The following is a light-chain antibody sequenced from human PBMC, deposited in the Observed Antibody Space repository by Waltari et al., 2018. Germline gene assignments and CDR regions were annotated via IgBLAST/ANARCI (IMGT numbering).Light chain of an antibody. CDR1: HYISKY. V-gene: IGKV1-33*01. Sequence: DILMTQSPSSLSASVGDRVTITCQASHYISKYLNWYQQKPGKAPKLLIYDASNLETGVPSRFSGSGSGTDFTFTIRSLQAEDIATYYCQQHDVFPLTFGGGTKVEIK. J-gene: IGKJ4*01. CDR3: QQHDVFPLT. CDR2: DAS.